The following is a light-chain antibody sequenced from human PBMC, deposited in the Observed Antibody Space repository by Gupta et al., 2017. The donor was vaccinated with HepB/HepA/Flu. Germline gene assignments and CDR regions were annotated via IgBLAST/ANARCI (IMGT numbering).Light chain of an antibody. J-gene: IGKJ1*01. CDR3: QQYNNWPRT. CDR2: GAS. V-gene: IGKV3-15*01. CDR1: QSVSSN. Sequence: EIVMTQSQAPLSVSPGERATLSCRASQSVSSNLAWYQQKPGQAPRLLISGASTRATGVPARFSGSGPGTEFTLTISSLQSVDFAVYYCQQYNNWPRTFGQGTKVEIK.